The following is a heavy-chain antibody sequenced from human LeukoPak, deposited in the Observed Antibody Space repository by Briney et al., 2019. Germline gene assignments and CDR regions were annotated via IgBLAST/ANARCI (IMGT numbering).Heavy chain of an antibody. J-gene: IGHJ4*02. CDR3: ARVGPATAFDY. V-gene: IGHV3-64*02. Sequence: PGGSLRLSCAASGFTLSSFSMHWVRQSSGRGLEYVSAINYEGGPTYYADSVKGRFTISRDNSKNTLYLQMASLRDEDMGVYYCARVGPATAFDYWGQGTQVTVSS. CDR2: INYEGGPT. CDR1: GFTLSSFS.